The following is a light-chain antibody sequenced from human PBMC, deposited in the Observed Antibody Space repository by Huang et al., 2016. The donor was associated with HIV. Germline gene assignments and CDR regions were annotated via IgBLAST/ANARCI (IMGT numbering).Light chain of an antibody. CDR1: QSILYSLSKKNY. CDR3: LQYYSVPQT. V-gene: IGKV4-1*01. CDR2: WAT. Sequence: DIVMTQSPDSLAVSPGERATINCKSSQSILYSLSKKNYLAWFQHKPGRPPKLLIYWATTRESGVPDRFSGSGSGTDFTLTINNLQAEDVAVYFCLQYYSVPQTFGHGTKVEIK. J-gene: IGKJ1*01.